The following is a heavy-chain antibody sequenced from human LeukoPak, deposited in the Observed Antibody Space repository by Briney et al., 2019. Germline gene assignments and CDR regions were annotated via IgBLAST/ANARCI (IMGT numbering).Heavy chain of an antibody. CDR2: IYPGDSDT. D-gene: IGHD6-19*01. Sequence: GESLKISCKGSGYIFTSYWIGWVRQMPGKGLEWMGIIYPGDSDTRYSPSFQGQVTISADKSISTAYLQWSSLKASDTAMYCWARHRDSSGWHKRGFDPWGQGTLVTVSS. J-gene: IGHJ5*02. CDR3: ARHRDSSGWHKRGFDP. CDR1: GYIFTSYW. V-gene: IGHV5-51*01.